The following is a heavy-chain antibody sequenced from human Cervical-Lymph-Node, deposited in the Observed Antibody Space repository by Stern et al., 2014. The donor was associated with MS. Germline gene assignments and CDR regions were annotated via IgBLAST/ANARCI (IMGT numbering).Heavy chain of an antibody. CDR3: AKASIAVAGIGY. CDR1: GFTFSSYG. D-gene: IGHD6-19*01. J-gene: IGHJ4*02. V-gene: IGHV3-30*18. Sequence: QVQLVESGGGVVQPGRSLRLSCAASGFTFSSYGMHWVRQAPGKGLERGAVISYDGSNKYYADSVKGRFTISRDNSKNTLYLQMNSLRAEDTAVYYCAKASIAVAGIGYWGQGTLVTVSS. CDR2: ISYDGSNK.